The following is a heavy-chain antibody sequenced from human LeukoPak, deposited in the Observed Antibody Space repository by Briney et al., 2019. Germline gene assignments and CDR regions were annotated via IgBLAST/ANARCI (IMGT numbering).Heavy chain of an antibody. Sequence: PSETLSLTCAVYGGSFSGYYWSWIRQPPGKGLEWIGEINHSGSTNYNPSLKSRVTISVDTSKNQFSLKPSSVTAAGTAVYYCARGGTMVRGVRTTRAFDIWGQGTMVTVSS. V-gene: IGHV4-34*01. CDR1: GGSFSGYY. CDR3: ARGGTMVRGVRTTRAFDI. CDR2: INHSGST. D-gene: IGHD3-10*01. J-gene: IGHJ3*02.